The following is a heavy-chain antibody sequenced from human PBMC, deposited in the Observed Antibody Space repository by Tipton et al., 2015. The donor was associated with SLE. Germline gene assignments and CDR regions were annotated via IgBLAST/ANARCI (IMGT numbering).Heavy chain of an antibody. J-gene: IGHJ4*02. Sequence: TLSLTCTVSGGSISSHYWSCIRRPPGKALEWIAYINYSGSTNYNPSLKSRVTMSVDTSKNQFSLKLSSVTAADTAVYYCARRRGSSWYEDYFDYWGQGTLVTVSS. CDR2: INYSGST. V-gene: IGHV4-59*11. D-gene: IGHD6-13*01. CDR1: GGSISSHY. CDR3: ARRRGSSWYEDYFDY.